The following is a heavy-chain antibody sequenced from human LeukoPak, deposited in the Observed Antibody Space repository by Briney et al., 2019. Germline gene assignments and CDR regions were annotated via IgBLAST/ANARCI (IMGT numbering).Heavy chain of an antibody. V-gene: IGHV1-18*01. D-gene: IGHD3-22*01. J-gene: IGHJ4*02. Sequence: GASVKVSCKASGYTFTSYAMHWVRQAPGQGLEWMGWINSNSGGTNYAQKFQGRVTMTTDTSTSTAYMELRSLRSDDTAVYYCARGSTARYYYDSSGYYRGAVDYWGQGTLVTISS. CDR1: GYTFTSYA. CDR2: INSNSGGT. CDR3: ARGSTARYYYDSSGYYRGAVDY.